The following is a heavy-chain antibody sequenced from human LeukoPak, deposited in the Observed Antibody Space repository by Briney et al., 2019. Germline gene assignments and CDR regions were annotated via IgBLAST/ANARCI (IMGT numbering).Heavy chain of an antibody. CDR1: GGSFSGYY. J-gene: IGHJ4*02. V-gene: IGHV4-34*01. CDR2: INHSGST. CDR3: ARERTIAAAGRRYYFDY. Sequence: SETLSLTCAVYGGSFSGYYWSWIRQPPGKGLEWIGEINHSGSTNYNPSLKSRVTISVDTSKNQFSLKLSSVTAADTAVYYCARERTIAAAGRRYYFDYWGQGTLVTVSS. D-gene: IGHD6-13*01.